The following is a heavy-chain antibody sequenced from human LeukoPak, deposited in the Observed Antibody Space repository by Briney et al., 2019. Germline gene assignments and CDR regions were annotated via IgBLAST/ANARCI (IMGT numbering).Heavy chain of an antibody. CDR1: GYTFTSYG. CDR3: ARDLRYCSGGTCYHLGQGDP. V-gene: IGHV1-18*01. J-gene: IGHJ5*02. D-gene: IGHD2-15*01. CDR2: ISTNNGNT. Sequence: LRASVKVSCKASGYTFTSYGISWVRQAPGQGLEWMGWISTNNGNTNYAQKLQGRVTMTTGTSTSTAYMEVRSLTSDDTAVYYCARDLRYCSGGTCYHLGQGDPWGQGTLVTVSS.